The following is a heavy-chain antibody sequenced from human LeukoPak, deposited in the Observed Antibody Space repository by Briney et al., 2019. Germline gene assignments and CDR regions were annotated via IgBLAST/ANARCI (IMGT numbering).Heavy chain of an antibody. Sequence: GGSLRLSCAASGFTFTNAWMYWVRQAPGKGLEWVARIKSRNDGGTTDYAAPVKGRFTISRDDSKNTLYLEMNSLKTEDTGVFYCATRINRDGYNWAYDHWGQGTLVTDPS. V-gene: IGHV3-15*01. D-gene: IGHD5-24*01. CDR1: GFTFTNAW. J-gene: IGHJ4*02. CDR3: ATRINRDGYNWAYDH. CDR2: IKSRNDGGTT.